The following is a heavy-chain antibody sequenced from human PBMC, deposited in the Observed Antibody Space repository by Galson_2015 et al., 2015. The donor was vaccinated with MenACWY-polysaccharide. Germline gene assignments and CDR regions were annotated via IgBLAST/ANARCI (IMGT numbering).Heavy chain of an antibody. Sequence: SVKVSCKASGYTFTSYEINWVRQAPGQGLEWMGWMNPNSGNIGYAQKFLGKFTMTRDTSIGTAYMELNDLRPEHTAVYYCARAGSNASDYCGRGTLVTVSS. V-gene: IGHV1-8*01. CDR2: MNPNSGNI. CDR3: ARAGSNASDY. CDR1: GYTFTSYE. J-gene: IGHJ4*02. D-gene: IGHD1-14*01.